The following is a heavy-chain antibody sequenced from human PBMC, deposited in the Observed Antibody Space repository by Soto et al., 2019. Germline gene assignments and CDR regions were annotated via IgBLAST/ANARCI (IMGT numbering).Heavy chain of an antibody. D-gene: IGHD1-1*01. Sequence: QVHLVQSGAEVKKPGASVKVSCKGSGYAFTTYGITWVRQAPGQGLEWMGWISAHNGNTNYAQKPQGRVTVTRATSTSTAYMELMSLRSDVTAVYYCARGRYGDYWGQGALVTVSS. V-gene: IGHV1-18*01. J-gene: IGHJ4*02. CDR3: ARGRYGDY. CDR1: GYAFTTYG. CDR2: ISAHNGNT.